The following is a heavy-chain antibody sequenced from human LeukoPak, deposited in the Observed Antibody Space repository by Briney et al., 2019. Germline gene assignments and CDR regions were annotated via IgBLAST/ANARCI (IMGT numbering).Heavy chain of an antibody. CDR2: IYYSGST. J-gene: IGHJ4*02. CDR3: AVDYGYNYARGGGWYYFDY. CDR1: GGSVSSGTYY. V-gene: IGHV4-61*01. Sequence: PSETLSLTCTVSGGSVSSGTYYWSWIRQPPGKGLEWIGYIYYSGSTDYNPSLKSRVTISVDTSKNQFSLKLSSVTAADTAVYYCAVDYGYNYARGGGWYYFDYWGQGTLVTVSS. D-gene: IGHD5-24*01.